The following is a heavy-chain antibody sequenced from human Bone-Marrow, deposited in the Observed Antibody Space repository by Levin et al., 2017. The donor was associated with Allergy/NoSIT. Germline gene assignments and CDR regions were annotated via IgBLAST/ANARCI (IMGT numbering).Heavy chain of an antibody. CDR1: GYSISSGYY. V-gene: IGHV4-38-2*02. CDR2: IYHSGST. CDR3: ARGRIYDSSGYYYFDY. Sequence: SETLSLTCTVSGYSISSGYYWGWIRQPPGKGLEWIGSIYHSGSTYYNPSLKSRVTISVDTSKNQFSLKLSSVTAADTAVYYCARGRIYDSSGYYYFDYWGQGTLVTVSS. J-gene: IGHJ4*02. D-gene: IGHD3-22*01.